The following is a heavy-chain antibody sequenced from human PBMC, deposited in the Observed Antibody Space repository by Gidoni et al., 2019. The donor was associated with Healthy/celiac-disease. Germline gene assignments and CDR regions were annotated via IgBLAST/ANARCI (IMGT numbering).Heavy chain of an antibody. J-gene: IGHJ4*02. CDR1: GRSIRSSSYY. D-gene: IGHD5-12*01. CDR2: IYYRGST. V-gene: IGHV4-39*01. CDR3: AGLYSGYDYTVYYFDY. Sequence: QLQLQESGPGLVKPSETLSLPCTVSGRSIRSSSYYWGWFRQPPGKGLEWIGSIYYRGSTYYNPSLKSRVTISVDTSKNQFSLKLSSVTAADTAVYYCAGLYSGYDYTVYYFDYWGQGTLVTVSS.